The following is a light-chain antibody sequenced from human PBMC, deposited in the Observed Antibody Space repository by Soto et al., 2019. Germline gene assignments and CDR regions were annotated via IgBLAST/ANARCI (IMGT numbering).Light chain of an antibody. J-gene: IGKJ1*01. Sequence: DIQMTQSPSTLSASVGDRVTITCRASQSIDNWLAWYQQKPGKAPKLLIYAASTWETGVPSRFSGSGSGTEFTLTIKSLQPDDFATYYCQQFSSYSTFGQGTKVEIK. CDR1: QSIDNW. CDR2: AAS. CDR3: QQFSSYST. V-gene: IGKV1-5*01.